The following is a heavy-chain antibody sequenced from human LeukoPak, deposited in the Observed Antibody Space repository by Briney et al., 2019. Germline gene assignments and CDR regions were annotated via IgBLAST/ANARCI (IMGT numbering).Heavy chain of an antibody. V-gene: IGHV3-74*03. CDR3: ARDPDSSSTWFDP. CDR2: INSDGSST. D-gene: IGHD6-6*01. CDR1: GFAFTNYW. J-gene: IGHJ5*02. Sequence: GGSLRLSCAASGFAFTNYWMHWVRQAPGKELVWVSRINSDGSSTKYADSVKGRFTISRDNAKNTLYLQMNSLRAEDTAVYYCARDPDSSSTWFDPWGQGTLVTVSS.